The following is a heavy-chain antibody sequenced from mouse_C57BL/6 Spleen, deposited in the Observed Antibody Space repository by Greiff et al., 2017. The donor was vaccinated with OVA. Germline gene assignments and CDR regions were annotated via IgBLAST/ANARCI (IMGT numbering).Heavy chain of an antibody. J-gene: IGHJ1*03. Sequence: VQLQQSGPGLVQPSQSLSITCTVSGFSLTSYGVHWVRQPPGKGLEWLGVIWSGGSTDYNAAFISRLSISKDNSKSQVFFKMNSLQADDTAIYYCAKGVIGIYSWYFDVWGTGTTVTVSS. V-gene: IGHV2-4*01. D-gene: IGHD1-1*01. CDR1: GFSLTSYG. CDR2: IWSGGST. CDR3: AKGVIGIYSWYFDV.